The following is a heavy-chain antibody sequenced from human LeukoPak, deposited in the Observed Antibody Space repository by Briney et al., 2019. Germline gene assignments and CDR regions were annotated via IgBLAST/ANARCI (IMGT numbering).Heavy chain of an antibody. CDR2: ISAYNGNT. J-gene: IGHJ4*02. Sequence: GASVKVSCKASGYTFTSYGISWVRQAPGQGLEWMGWISAYNGNTNYAQKFQGRVTITTDESTSTAYMELSSLRSEDTAVYYCARGRYCSSTSCYKGPPGYWGQGTLVTVSS. D-gene: IGHD2-2*02. CDR3: ARGRYCSSTSCYKGPPGY. V-gene: IGHV1-18*01. CDR1: GYTFTSYG.